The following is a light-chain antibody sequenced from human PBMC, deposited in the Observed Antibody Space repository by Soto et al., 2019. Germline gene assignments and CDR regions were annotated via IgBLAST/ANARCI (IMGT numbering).Light chain of an antibody. Sequence: DIQMTXXXXIXSXSXVYIVTNXFLASQTISSWLAWHQQKSGRAPKLLIYDASSLEGGVPSRFSGSGSGTEFTLTISSLQPDDFATYYCQQYNSYPITFGQGTRLEIK. CDR3: QQYNSYPIT. CDR2: DAS. CDR1: QTISSW. V-gene: IGKV1-5*01. J-gene: IGKJ5*01.